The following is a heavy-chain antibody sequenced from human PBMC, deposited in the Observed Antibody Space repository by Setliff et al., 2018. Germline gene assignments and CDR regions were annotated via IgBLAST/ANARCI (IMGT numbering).Heavy chain of an antibody. CDR2: MNPNSGKT. J-gene: IGHJ4*02. CDR1: GYTLTTYF. CDR3: ARHGGWSPFDF. V-gene: IGHV1-8*02. D-gene: IGHD3-16*01. Sequence: ASVKVSCKASGYTLTTYFMNWVRQAPGQGLEWMGWMNPNSGKTGYAQKFQGRVIMTRNTSISTAYLELNTLRSDDTAVYYCARHGGWSPFDFWGQGTLVTVSS.